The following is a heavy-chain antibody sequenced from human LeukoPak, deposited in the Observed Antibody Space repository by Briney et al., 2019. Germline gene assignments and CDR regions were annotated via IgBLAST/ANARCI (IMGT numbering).Heavy chain of an antibody. CDR2: INHSGST. J-gene: IGHJ5*02. V-gene: IGHV4-34*01. CDR3: ARNSVLRYFDWSPGGNWFDP. CDR1: GGSFSGYY. D-gene: IGHD3-9*01. Sequence: PSETLSLTCAVYGGSFSGYYWSWIRQPPGKGLEWIGEINHSGSTNYNPSLKSRVTISVDTSKNQFSLKLSSVTAADTAVYYCARNSVLRYFDWSPGGNWFDPWGQGTLVTVSS.